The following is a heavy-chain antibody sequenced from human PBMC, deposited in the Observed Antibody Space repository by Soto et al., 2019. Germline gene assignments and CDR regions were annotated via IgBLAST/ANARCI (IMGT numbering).Heavy chain of an antibody. CDR1: GGSISSYY. J-gene: IGHJ4*02. V-gene: IGHV4-59*01. D-gene: IGHD2-2*01. CDR3: ARTQPRLHYLEY. Sequence: SQTLSLTCTVSGGSISSYYWSWIRQPPWKGLEWIGCIYSSGSTNYNPSLKSRVTISVDTSKNQFSLKLSSVTAADTAVYYCARTQPRLHYLEYWGQGTLVTVSS. CDR2: IYSSGST.